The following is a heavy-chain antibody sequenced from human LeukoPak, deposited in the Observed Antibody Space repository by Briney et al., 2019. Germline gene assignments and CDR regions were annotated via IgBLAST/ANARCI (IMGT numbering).Heavy chain of an antibody. D-gene: IGHD2-2*01. CDR1: GYTFTAHY. Sequence: GASVKVSCKASGYTFTAHYMHWVRQAPGKGLEWMGGFDPEDGETIYAQKFQGRVTMTEDTSTDTAYMELSSLRSEDTAVYYCATGLVVVPAAFGMDVWGQGTTVTVSS. CDR3: ATGLVVVPAAFGMDV. CDR2: FDPEDGET. J-gene: IGHJ6*02. V-gene: IGHV1-24*01.